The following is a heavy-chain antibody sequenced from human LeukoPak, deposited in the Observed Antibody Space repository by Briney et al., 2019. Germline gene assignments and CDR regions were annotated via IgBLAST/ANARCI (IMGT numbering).Heavy chain of an antibody. Sequence: GGSLRLSCAASGFTFTNYWMSWVRQAPGKGLEWVSAISGSGGSTYYADSVKGRFTISRDNSKNTLYLQMNSLKAEDTAVYYCANKQWRFDYWGQGTLVTVSS. CDR2: ISGSGGST. CDR1: GFTFTNYW. J-gene: IGHJ4*02. D-gene: IGHD6-19*01. V-gene: IGHV3-23*01. CDR3: ANKQWRFDY.